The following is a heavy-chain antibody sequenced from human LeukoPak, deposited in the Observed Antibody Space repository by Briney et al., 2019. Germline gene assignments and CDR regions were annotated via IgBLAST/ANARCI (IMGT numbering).Heavy chain of an antibody. CDR3: ASSSWYPLYYYYYGMDV. V-gene: IGHV3-21*04. J-gene: IGHJ6*02. D-gene: IGHD6-13*01. Sequence: GGSLRLSCAASGFTFSSYSMNWVRQAPGKGLEWVSSISSSSSYIYYADSVKGRFTISRDNSKNTLYLQMNSLRAEDTAVYYCASSSWYPLYYYYYGMDVWGQGTTVTVSS. CDR2: ISSSSSYI. CDR1: GFTFSSYS.